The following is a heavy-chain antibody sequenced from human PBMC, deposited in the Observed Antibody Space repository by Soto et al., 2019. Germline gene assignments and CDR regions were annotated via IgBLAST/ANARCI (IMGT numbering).Heavy chain of an antibody. CDR1: GYTFTSYG. J-gene: IGHJ6*03. CDR3: AREYYDFCRGGMDV. Sequence: ASVKVSCKASGYTFTSYGISWVRQSPRQGLEWMGWISAYNGNTNYAQKLQGRVTMTTDTSTSTAYMELSSLRSEDTAVYYCAREYYDFCRGGMDVWRKGTTVTVSS. CDR2: ISAYNGNT. D-gene: IGHD3-3*01. V-gene: IGHV1-18*01.